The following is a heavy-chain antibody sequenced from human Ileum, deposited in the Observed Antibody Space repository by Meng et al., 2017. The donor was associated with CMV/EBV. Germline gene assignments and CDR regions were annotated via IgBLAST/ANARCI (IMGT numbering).Heavy chain of an antibody. CDR1: GGSFSGYY. Sequence: CAVYGGSFSGYYRSWIRQPPGKGLEWIGEINHAGTTNYNPSLKSRVSISIDTSKKQFFLKPSSVTAADTAVYYCARDGLGPEFFQHWGQGNLVTVSS. CDR2: INHAGTT. V-gene: IGHV4-34*01. D-gene: IGHD3/OR15-3a*01. J-gene: IGHJ1*01. CDR3: ARDGLGPEFFQH.